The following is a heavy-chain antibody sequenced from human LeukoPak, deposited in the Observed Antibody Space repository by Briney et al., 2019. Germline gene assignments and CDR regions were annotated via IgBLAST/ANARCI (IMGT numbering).Heavy chain of an antibody. J-gene: IGHJ6*03. CDR1: GGSFSGYY. V-gene: IGHV4-34*01. CDR2: INHSGST. D-gene: IGHD1-14*01. CDR3: AREFLSGPGPGTHYYYYYMDV. Sequence: PSETLSLTCAVYGGSFSGYYWSWIRQPPGKGLEWIGEINHSGSTNYNPSLKSRVTMSVDTSKNQFSLKLSSVTAADTAVYYCAREFLSGPGPGTHYYYYYMDVWGKGTTVTVSS.